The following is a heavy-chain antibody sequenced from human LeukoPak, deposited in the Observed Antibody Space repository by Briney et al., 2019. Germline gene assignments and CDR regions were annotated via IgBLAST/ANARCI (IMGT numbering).Heavy chain of an antibody. V-gene: IGHV4-31*03. D-gene: IGHD5-12*01. CDR3: ARGPDSGYDPYYFDY. Sequence: NSSEPLSLPCTLSGGSISSGGYYWSWIRQHPGKGLEWIGYIYYSWSTYYNPSLKSRVTISVDTSKNQFSLKLSSVTAADTAVYYCARGPDSGYDPYYFDYWGQGTLVTVSS. CDR1: GGSISSGGYY. J-gene: IGHJ4*02. CDR2: IYYSWST.